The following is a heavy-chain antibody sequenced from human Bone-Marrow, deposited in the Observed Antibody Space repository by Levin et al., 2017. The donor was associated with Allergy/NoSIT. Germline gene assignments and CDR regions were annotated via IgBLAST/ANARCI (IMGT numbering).Heavy chain of an antibody. J-gene: IGHJ4*02. CDR1: GVTFSSYS. V-gene: IGHV1-69*13. D-gene: IGHD1-14*01. CDR3: AREKGHNPFFDS. Sequence: GASVKVSCKPSGVTFSSYSFSWVRQAPGQGLEWMGAIVPMFGTANYAQKFQDRVTIIAHESTTTVYMELRTLRSEDTAVYYCAREKGHNPFFDSWGQGTLVTVSS. CDR2: IVPMFGTA.